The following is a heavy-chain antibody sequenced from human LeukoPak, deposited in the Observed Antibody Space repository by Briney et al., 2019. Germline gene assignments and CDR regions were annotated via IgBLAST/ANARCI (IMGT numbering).Heavy chain of an antibody. CDR3: AKDRTIYYDILTGSAFDY. J-gene: IGHJ4*02. CDR1: GFTFSSYW. D-gene: IGHD3-9*01. V-gene: IGHV3-7*01. Sequence: SGGSLRLSCAASGFTFSSYWMSWVRQAPGKGLEWLANIKQDGSESYYVDSVKGRFTISRDNAKNSLYLQMNSLRAEDTAVYYCAKDRTIYYDILTGSAFDYWGQGTLVTVSS. CDR2: IKQDGSES.